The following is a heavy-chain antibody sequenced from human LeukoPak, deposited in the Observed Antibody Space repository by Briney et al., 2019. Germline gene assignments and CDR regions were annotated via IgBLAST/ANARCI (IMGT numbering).Heavy chain of an antibody. CDR3: ARDRFGELLSSYYYMDV. D-gene: IGHD3-10*01. Sequence: SETLSLTCTVSGGSISSYYWGWIRQPPGKGLEWIGSIYYSGSTYYNPSLKSRVTISVDTSKNQFSLKLSSVTAADTAVYYCARDRFGELLSSYYYMDVWGKGTTVTVSS. V-gene: IGHV4-39*07. J-gene: IGHJ6*03. CDR2: IYYSGST. CDR1: GGSISSYY.